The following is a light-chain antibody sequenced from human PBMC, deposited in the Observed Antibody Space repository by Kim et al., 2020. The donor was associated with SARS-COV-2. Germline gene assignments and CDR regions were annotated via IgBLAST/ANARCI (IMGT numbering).Light chain of an antibody. CDR3: QEYGSSLRT. CDR1: QSVSSSY. J-gene: IGKJ1*01. Sequence: EIVLTQSPGTLSLSPGERAILSCRASQSVSSSYLAWYQQKPGQAPRLLIYGTSTRATGIPDRFSGSGSGTDFTLTISRLESEDFAVYYCQEYGSSLRTFGHGTKVDIK. V-gene: IGKV3-20*01. CDR2: GTS.